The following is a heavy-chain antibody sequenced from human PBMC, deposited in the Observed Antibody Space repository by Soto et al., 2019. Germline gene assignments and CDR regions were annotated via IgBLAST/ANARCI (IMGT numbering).Heavy chain of an antibody. Sequence: SVKVSCKASGGTFSSYVISWVRQAPGQGLEWMGGIIPIFGTANYAQKFQGRFTISRDNAKKSLYLQMNSLRAEDTAVYYCARDREYSPYGLDVWGQGTTVTV. J-gene: IGHJ6*02. CDR1: GGTFSSYV. V-gene: IGHV1-69*05. CDR3: ARDREYSPYGLDV. CDR2: IIPIFGTA. D-gene: IGHD5-12*01.